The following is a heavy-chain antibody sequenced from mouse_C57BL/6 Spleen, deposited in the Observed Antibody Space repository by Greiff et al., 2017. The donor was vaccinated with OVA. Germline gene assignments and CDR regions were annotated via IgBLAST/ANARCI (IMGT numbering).Heavy chain of an antibody. CDR3: ARDYGSNYWYFDV. CDR1: GFTFSDYG. J-gene: IGHJ1*03. V-gene: IGHV5-17*01. D-gene: IGHD1-1*01. CDR2: ISSGSSTI. Sequence: DVMLVESGGGLVKPGGSLKLSCAASGFTFSDYGMHWVRQAPEKGLEWVAYISSGSSTIYYADTVKGRFTISRDNAKNTLFLQMTSLRSEDTAMYYCARDYGSNYWYFDVWGTGTTVTVSS.